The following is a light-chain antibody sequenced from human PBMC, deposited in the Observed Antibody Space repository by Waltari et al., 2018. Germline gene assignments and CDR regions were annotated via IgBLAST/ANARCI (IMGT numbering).Light chain of an antibody. V-gene: IGKV1-5*03. Sequence: DIQMTQSPSTLSASVGDRVTITCRASQSISSWWAWYQQKPGKAPKLLIYKASSLESGVPSRFSGSGSGTEFTLTISSLQPDDFATYYCQQYNSASTFGQGTKVEIK. CDR1: QSISSW. CDR3: QQYNSAST. J-gene: IGKJ1*01. CDR2: KAS.